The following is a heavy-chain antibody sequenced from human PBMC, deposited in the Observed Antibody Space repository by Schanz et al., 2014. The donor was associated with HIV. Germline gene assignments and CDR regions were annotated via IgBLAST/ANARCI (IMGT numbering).Heavy chain of an antibody. D-gene: IGHD4-17*01. CDR2: ISSSSSYI. CDR3: ATAAVTDYSDN. V-gene: IGHV3-21*01. Sequence: EVQLVESGGGLVKPGGSLRLSCAASGFTFSNYNMNWVRQAPGKGLEWVSSISSSSSYIYYADSVKGRFAISRDNAKNSLYLQMNSLRSEDTAVYYCATAAVTDYSDNWGQGTLVTASS. CDR1: GFTFSNYN. J-gene: IGHJ4*02.